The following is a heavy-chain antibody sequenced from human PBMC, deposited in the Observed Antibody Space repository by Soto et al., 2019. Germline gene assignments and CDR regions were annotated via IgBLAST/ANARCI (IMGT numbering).Heavy chain of an antibody. D-gene: IGHD3-16*01. CDR3: ARHGGFGDFQYYYGMDV. CDR1: GYRFSTNW. V-gene: IGHV5-51*01. J-gene: IGHJ6*02. Sequence: GESLKISCEGSGYRFSTNWIVWVRQMPGKGLEWMGIIYPGDSDTRYSPSFQGQVTISADKSISTAYLQWSSLKASDTAMYYCARHGGFGDFQYYYGMDVWGQGTTVTVSS. CDR2: IYPGDSDT.